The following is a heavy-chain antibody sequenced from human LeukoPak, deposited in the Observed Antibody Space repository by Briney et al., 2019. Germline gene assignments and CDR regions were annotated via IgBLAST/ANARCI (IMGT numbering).Heavy chain of an antibody. Sequence: ASVKVSYKASGYTFTSYGISWVRQAPGQGLEWMGWISAYNGNTNYAQKLQARVTMTTDTSTSTAYMELRSLRSDDTAVDYCARVGDFWSGYNPPDYWGQGTLVTVSS. V-gene: IGHV1-18*01. J-gene: IGHJ4*02. CDR3: ARVGDFWSGYNPPDY. CDR1: GYTFTSYG. CDR2: ISAYNGNT. D-gene: IGHD3-3*01.